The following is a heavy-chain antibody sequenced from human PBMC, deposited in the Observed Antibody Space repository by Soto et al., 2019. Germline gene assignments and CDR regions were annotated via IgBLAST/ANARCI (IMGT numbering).Heavy chain of an antibody. Sequence: QVQLVESGGGVVQPGRSLRLSCAASGFTFSSYGMHWVRQAPGKGLEWVAVISYDGSNKYYADSVKGRFTISRDNSKNTLYLHMNSLRAEDTAVYYCAKLGYGDYGSSFDYWGQGTLVTVSS. CDR1: GFTFSSYG. J-gene: IGHJ4*02. CDR3: AKLGYGDYGSSFDY. CDR2: ISYDGSNK. V-gene: IGHV3-30*18. D-gene: IGHD4-17*01.